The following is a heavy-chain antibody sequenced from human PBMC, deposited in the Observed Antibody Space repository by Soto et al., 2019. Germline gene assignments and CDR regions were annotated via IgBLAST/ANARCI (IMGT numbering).Heavy chain of an antibody. CDR1: GGSISSGDYY. CDR3: ARDPRSGGSFDY. CDR2: IYYSGST. Sequence: PSETLSLTCTVSGGSISSGDYYWSWIRQPPGKGLEWIGYIYYSGSTYYNPSLKSRVTISVDTSKNQFSLKLSSVTAADTAVYYCARDPRSGGSFDYWGHGTMVTVSS. D-gene: IGHD2-15*01. J-gene: IGHJ4*01. V-gene: IGHV4-30-4*01.